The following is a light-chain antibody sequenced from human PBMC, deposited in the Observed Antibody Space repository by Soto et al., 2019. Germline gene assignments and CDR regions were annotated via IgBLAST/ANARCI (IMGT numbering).Light chain of an antibody. CDR1: SSDVGGYDY. V-gene: IGLV2-14*01. Sequence: QSALTQPASVSGSPGQSITISCTGTSSDVGGYDYVSWYQHHPGKAPELTIYEVSNRPSGVSNRFSGSKSGNTASLTISGLQAEDEAEYYCSSYTSSSTDVFGTGTKVTVL. CDR2: EVS. J-gene: IGLJ1*01. CDR3: SSYTSSSTDV.